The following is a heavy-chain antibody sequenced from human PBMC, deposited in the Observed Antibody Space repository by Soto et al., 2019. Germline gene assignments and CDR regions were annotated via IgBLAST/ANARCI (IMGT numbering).Heavy chain of an antibody. J-gene: IGHJ4*02. V-gene: IGHV3-30-3*01. CDR3: ARDSATSIVVVTAIPGYHFDY. Sequence: GGSLRLSCGASGFTFSSYAMHWVRQAPGKGLEWVAVISYDGSNKYYADSVKGRFTISRDNSKNTLYLQMNSLRAEDTAVYYCARDSATSIVVVTAIPGYHFDYWGQGTLVTVSS. CDR1: GFTFSSYA. D-gene: IGHD2-21*02. CDR2: ISYDGSNK.